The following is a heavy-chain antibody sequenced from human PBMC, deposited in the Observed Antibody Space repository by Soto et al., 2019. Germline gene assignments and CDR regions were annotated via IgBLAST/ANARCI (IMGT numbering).Heavy chain of an antibody. D-gene: IGHD6-6*01. CDR1: GFTFSSYA. CDR2: ISGSGGST. J-gene: IGHJ6*02. V-gene: IGHV3-23*01. Sequence: GGSLRLSCAASGFTFSSYAMSWVRQAPGKGLEWVSAISGSGGSTYYADSVKGRFTISRDNTKNTLYLQMNSLRAEDTAVYYCAKYSSSTYYYGMDVWGQGTAVTVSS. CDR3: AKYSSSTYYYGMDV.